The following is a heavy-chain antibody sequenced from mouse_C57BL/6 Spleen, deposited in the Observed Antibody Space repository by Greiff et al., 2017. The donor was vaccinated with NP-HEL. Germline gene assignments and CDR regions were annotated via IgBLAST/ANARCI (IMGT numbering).Heavy chain of an antibody. V-gene: IGHV14-2*01. Sequence: VQLKESGAELVKPGASVKLSCTASGFNIKDYYMHWVKQRTEQGLEWIGRIDPEDGETKYAPKFPGKATITADTSSNTAYLQLSSLTSEDTAVYYCARSEGWLLRKGFDYWGQGTTLTVSS. J-gene: IGHJ2*01. D-gene: IGHD2-3*01. CDR1: GFNIKDYY. CDR2: IDPEDGET. CDR3: ARSEGWLLRKGFDY.